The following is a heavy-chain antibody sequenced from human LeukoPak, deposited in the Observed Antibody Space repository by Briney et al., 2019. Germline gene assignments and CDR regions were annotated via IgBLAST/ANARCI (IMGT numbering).Heavy chain of an antibody. CDR2: MNPNSGNT. CDR3: ARDWFGDYQTYH. CDR1: GYTFTTYD. V-gene: IGHV1-8*01. Sequence: ASVKVSCKASGYTFTTYDINWVRQATGQGLEWMGWMNPNSGNTGYAQEFQGRVTMTRNTSISTAYMELSSLGSDDTAVYYCARDWFGDYQTYHGGQGTLVTVSS. D-gene: IGHD4-17*01. J-gene: IGHJ4*02.